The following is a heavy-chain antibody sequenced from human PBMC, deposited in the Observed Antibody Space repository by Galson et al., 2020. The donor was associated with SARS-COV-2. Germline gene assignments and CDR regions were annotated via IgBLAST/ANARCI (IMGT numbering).Heavy chain of an antibody. CDR3: AKDGETPLLRFLEWLMTG. CDR2: IWYDGSNK. Sequence: GGSLRLSCAASGFTFSSYGMHWVRQAPGKGLEWVAVIWYDGSNKYYADSVKGRFTISRDNSKNTRYLQMNSLRAEDTAVYYCAKDGETPLLRFLEWLMTGWGQGTMVTVSS. J-gene: IGHJ4*02. CDR1: GFTFSSYG. V-gene: IGHV3-33*06. D-gene: IGHD3-3*01.